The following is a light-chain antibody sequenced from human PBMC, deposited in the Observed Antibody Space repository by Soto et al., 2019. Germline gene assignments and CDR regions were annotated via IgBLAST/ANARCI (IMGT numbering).Light chain of an antibody. CDR2: WAS. V-gene: IGKV4-1*01. CDR3: QQYYSTPPVT. Sequence: DIVMTQSPDSLAVSLGERATINCKSSQSVLYSSNNKNYLAWYQQKPGQPPKLLIYWASTRESGVPDRFSGTGSRKDSTLTISSLKAEDVAVYYCQQYYSTPPVTFGPGTKVDIK. J-gene: IGKJ3*01. CDR1: QSVLYSSNNKNY.